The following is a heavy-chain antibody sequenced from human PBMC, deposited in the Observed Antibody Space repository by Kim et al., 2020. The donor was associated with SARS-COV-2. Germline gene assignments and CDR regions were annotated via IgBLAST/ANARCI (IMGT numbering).Heavy chain of an antibody. Sequence: GGSLRLSCAASGFTFSSYGMHWVRQAPGKGLEWVAVIWYDGSNKYYADSVKGRFTISRDNSKNTLYLQMNSLRAEDTAVYYCARDLQQLFGHYYYYYGMDVWGQGTTVTVSS. CDR3: ARDLQQLFGHYYYYYGMDV. J-gene: IGHJ6*02. CDR2: IWYDGSNK. CDR1: GFTFSSYG. V-gene: IGHV3-33*01. D-gene: IGHD6-13*01.